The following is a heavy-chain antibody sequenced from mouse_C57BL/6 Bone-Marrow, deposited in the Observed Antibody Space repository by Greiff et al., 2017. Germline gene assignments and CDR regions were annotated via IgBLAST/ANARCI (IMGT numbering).Heavy chain of an antibody. D-gene: IGHD5-1*01. V-gene: IGHV1-47*01. Sequence: QVQLKESGAELVKPGASVKMYCKASGYTFTTYPIEWMKQNHGKSLEWIGNFHPYNDDTKYNEKFKGKATLTVEKSSNTVYLELSRLTSDDSAVYYCARSSTFFYYFDYWGQGTTLTVSS. CDR3: ARSSTFFYYFDY. CDR1: GYTFTTYP. CDR2: FHPYNDDT. J-gene: IGHJ2*01.